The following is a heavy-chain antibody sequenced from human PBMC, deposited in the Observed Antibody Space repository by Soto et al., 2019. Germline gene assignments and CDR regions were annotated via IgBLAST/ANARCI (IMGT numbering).Heavy chain of an antibody. Sequence: AGGSLRLSCAASGFTFSSYAMSWVRQAPGKGLEWVSAISGSGGSTYYADSVKGRFTISRDNSKNTLYLQMNSLRAEDTAVYYCAKDIDGYTIPYYWGQGTLVTVFS. CDR2: ISGSGGST. CDR1: GFTFSSYA. J-gene: IGHJ4*02. D-gene: IGHD2-21*01. V-gene: IGHV3-23*01. CDR3: AKDIDGYTIPYY.